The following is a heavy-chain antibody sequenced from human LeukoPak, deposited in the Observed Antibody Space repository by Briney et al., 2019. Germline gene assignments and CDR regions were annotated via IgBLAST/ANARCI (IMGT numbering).Heavy chain of an antibody. CDR3: ARVGFGGVIAGFDY. D-gene: IGHD3-16*02. Sequence: SETLSLTCAVSGGSISSSNWWSWVRPPPGKGLERIGEIYHSGSTNYNPSLKSRVTISVDKSKNQFSLKLSSVTAADTAVYYCARVGFGGVIAGFDYWGQGTLVTVSS. J-gene: IGHJ4*02. CDR2: IYHSGST. V-gene: IGHV4-4*02. CDR1: GGSISSSNW.